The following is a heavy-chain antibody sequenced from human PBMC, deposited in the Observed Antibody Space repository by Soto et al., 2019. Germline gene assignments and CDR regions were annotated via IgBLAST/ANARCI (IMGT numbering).Heavy chain of an antibody. CDR3: ARDSRGRADGFIYYYGMEV. D-gene: IGHD6-13*01. J-gene: IGHJ6*02. Sequence: QVQLQESGPGLMKPSGTLSLRCSVSGESVGRGTHYWSWVRPAPGGGREWVGYIFDAATAIYHPSFASRVSISLDAAKSRASLTLTSVTAADTAIYYCARDSRGRADGFIYYYGMEVWGQGTSVTVSS. CDR2: IFDAATA. CDR1: GESVGRGTHY. V-gene: IGHV4-61*01.